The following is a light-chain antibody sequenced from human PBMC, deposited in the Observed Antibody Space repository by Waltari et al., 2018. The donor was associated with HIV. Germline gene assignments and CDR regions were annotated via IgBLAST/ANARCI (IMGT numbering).Light chain of an antibody. CDR1: SGHSNYA. V-gene: IGLV4-69*01. CDR3: QTWGTGIWV. CDR2: LNSDGSH. Sequence: QLVLTQSPSASASLGASVKVTCTLSSGHSNYAIAWHQQQPEKAPRYLMKLNSDGSHSKGGGIPDRFSGSSSGAERYLTISSLQSEDEADYYCQTWGTGIWVFGGGTNLTVL. J-gene: IGLJ3*02.